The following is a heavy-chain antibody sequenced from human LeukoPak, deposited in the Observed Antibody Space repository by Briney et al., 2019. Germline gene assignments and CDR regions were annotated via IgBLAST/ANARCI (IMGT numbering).Heavy chain of an antibody. Sequence: SETLSLTCAVSGYSISSGYYWGWIRQPPGKGLEWIGSIYHSGSTYYNPSLKSRVTISVDTSKNQFSLKLSSVTAADTAEYYCARHLMVYANFDYWGQGTLVTVSS. CDR3: ARHLMVYANFDY. J-gene: IGHJ4*02. D-gene: IGHD2-8*01. CDR1: GYSISSGYY. V-gene: IGHV4-38-2*01. CDR2: IYHSGST.